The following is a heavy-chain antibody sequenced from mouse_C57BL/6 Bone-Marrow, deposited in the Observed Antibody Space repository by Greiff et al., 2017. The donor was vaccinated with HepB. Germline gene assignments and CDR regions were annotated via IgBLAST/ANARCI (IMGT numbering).Heavy chain of an antibody. J-gene: IGHJ4*01. Sequence: DVQLVESGGGLVQPGGSLKLSCAASGFTFSDYYMYWVRQTPEKRLEWVAYISNGGGSTYYPDTVKGRFTISRDNAKNTLYLQMSRLKSEDTAMYYCARQRYGNYEEGAMDYWGQGTSVTVSS. CDR1: GFTFSDYY. D-gene: IGHD2-10*02. CDR3: ARQRYGNYEEGAMDY. CDR2: ISNGGGST. V-gene: IGHV5-12*01.